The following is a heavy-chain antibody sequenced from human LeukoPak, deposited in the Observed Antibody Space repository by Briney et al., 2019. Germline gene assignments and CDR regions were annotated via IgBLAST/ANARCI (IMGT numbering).Heavy chain of an antibody. CDR1: GGSFSGYY. J-gene: IGHJ4*02. D-gene: IGHD2-2*01. Sequence: SETLSLTCAVYGGSFSGYYRSWIRQPPGKGLEWIGEINHSGSTNYNPSLKSRVTISVDTSKNQFSLKLSSVTAADTAVYYCATEIPATAVWAPYYWGQGTLVTVSS. CDR3: ATEIPATAVWAPYY. V-gene: IGHV4-34*01. CDR2: INHSGST.